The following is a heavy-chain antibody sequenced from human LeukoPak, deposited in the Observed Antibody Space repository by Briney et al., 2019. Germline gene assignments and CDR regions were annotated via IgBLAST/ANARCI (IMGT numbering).Heavy chain of an antibody. D-gene: IGHD3-22*01. CDR3: AGSRNYYDSSGGDY. V-gene: IGHV4-39*01. CDR2: IYHSGST. J-gene: IGHJ4*02. CDR1: GGSISSSSYY. Sequence: SETLSLTCTVSGGSISSSSYYWGWIRQPPGKGLEWIGSIYHSGSTYYNPSLKSRVTISVDTSKNQFSLKLSSVTAADTAVYYCAGSRNYYDSSGGDYWGQGTLVTVSS.